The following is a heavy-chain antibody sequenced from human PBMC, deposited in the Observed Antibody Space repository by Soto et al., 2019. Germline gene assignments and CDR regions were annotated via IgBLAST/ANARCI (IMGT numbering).Heavy chain of an antibody. V-gene: IGHV4-4*02. Sequence: SETLSLTCAVSSGSISSSNWWSWVRQPPGKGLEWIGEIYHSGSTNYNPSLKSRVTISVDKSKNQFSLKLSSVTAADTAVYYCASNQRIDSSSSLGAFDIWGQGTMVTVSS. D-gene: IGHD6-6*01. J-gene: IGHJ3*02. CDR3: ASNQRIDSSSSLGAFDI. CDR1: SGSISSSNW. CDR2: IYHSGST.